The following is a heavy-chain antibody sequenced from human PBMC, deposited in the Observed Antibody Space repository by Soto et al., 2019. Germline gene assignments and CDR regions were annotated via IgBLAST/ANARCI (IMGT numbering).Heavy chain of an antibody. CDR1: GFTFTSSA. Sequence: ASVKVSCKASGFTFTSSAVQWVRQARGQRLEWTGWIVVGSGNTNYAQKFQERVTITRDMSTSTAYMELSSLRSEDTAVYYCAAEYYDILTGYYNRSFDYWGQGTLVTVSS. V-gene: IGHV1-58*01. CDR3: AAEYYDILTGYYNRSFDY. J-gene: IGHJ4*02. D-gene: IGHD3-9*01. CDR2: IVVGSGNT.